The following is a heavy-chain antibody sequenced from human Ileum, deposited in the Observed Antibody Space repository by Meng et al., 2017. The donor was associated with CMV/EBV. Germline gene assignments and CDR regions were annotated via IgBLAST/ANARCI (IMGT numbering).Heavy chain of an antibody. CDR2: ISGSGDGT. J-gene: IGHJ5*01. Sequence: GESLKISCAASGFTFSNYAMSWVRQAPGRGLEWVAAISGSGDGTYYADSVKGRFTISRDNSKNTLYLQMSSLRAEDTAVYYCAKNPGAGKGWFDSWGQGTLVTVSS. CDR1: GFTFSNYA. D-gene: IGHD6-19*01. CDR3: AKNPGAGKGWFDS. V-gene: IGHV3-23*01.